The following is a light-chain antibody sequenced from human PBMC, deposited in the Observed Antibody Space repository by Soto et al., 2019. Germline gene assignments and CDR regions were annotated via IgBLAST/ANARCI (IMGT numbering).Light chain of an antibody. CDR3: QRYNSYSRT. Sequence: DIQMTQSPSTLSASVGDRVTITCRASQNINDWLAWYQQKPGKAPKFLIYDASILESGVPSRFSGSGSGTEFTLTISSLQPDDFANYYCQRYNSYSRTFGQGTKVEIK. CDR2: DAS. CDR1: QNINDW. J-gene: IGKJ1*01. V-gene: IGKV1-5*01.